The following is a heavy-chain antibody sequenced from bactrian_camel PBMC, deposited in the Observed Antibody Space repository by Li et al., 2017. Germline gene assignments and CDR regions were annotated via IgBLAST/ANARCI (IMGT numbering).Heavy chain of an antibody. Sequence: HVQLVESGGGSVQVGGSLRLSCAASGFTIDDSDMGWYRQAPGKQCELVSTESSDGVEAYAPFVKGRFSISKDSAKNTLYLQMNSLKPEDTAMYYCAAVLRNTAETAATGAGTTPSAFVTGAGGPRSPSP. CDR1: GFTIDDSD. CDR3: AAVLRNTAETAATGAGTTPSAFVT. CDR2: ESSDGVE. D-gene: IGHD3*01. J-gene: IGHJ6*01. V-gene: IGHV3S55*01.